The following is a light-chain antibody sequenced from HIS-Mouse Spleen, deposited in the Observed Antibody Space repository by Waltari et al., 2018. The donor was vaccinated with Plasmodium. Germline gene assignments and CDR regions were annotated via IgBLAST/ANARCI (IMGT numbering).Light chain of an antibody. CDR1: QGVSST. CDR3: QQYNSWSFT. V-gene: IGKV3-15*01. J-gene: IGKJ3*01. CDR2: GAS. Sequence: EIVMTQSPATLSVSPGERAPLSCRASQGVSSTVAWYQQKPGQAPRLLIYGASSRATGIPARFSGSGSGTEFTLTISSLQSEDFAVYYCQQYNSWSFTFGPGTKVDIK.